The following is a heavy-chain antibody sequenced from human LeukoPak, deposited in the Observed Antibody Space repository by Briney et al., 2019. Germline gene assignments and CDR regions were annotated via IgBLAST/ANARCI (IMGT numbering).Heavy chain of an antibody. CDR2: ISAYNGNT. J-gene: IGHJ4*02. D-gene: IGHD6-13*01. CDR1: GYTFSGYG. V-gene: IGHV1-18*01. CDR3: ARVSPSAASDY. Sequence: ASVKVSCEASGYTFSGYGNSWVRQAPVQRIEWMGWISAYNGNTNYAQKLQGRVTMTTDTSTSTAYMELRSLRSDDTAVYYCARVSPSAASDYWGQGTLVTVSS.